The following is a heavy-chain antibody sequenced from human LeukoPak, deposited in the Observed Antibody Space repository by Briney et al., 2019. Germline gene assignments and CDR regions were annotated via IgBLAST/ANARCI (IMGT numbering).Heavy chain of an antibody. CDR3: ARDRYYAFDY. Sequence: GGSLKLSCAASGFTFSGSAMHWVRQASGKGLEWVSFISGGSSTMYYADSVRGRFTISRDNARNSLYLQMNSLRAEDTAVYYCARDRYYAFDYWGQGTLVTVSS. CDR1: GFTFSGSA. CDR2: ISGGSSTM. J-gene: IGHJ4*02. D-gene: IGHD3-10*01. V-gene: IGHV3-48*01.